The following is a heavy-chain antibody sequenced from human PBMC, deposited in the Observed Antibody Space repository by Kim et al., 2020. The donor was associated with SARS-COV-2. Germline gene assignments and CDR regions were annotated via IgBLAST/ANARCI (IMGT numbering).Heavy chain of an antibody. Sequence: SETLSLTCAVSGGSISSGGYSWSWIRQPPGKGLEWIGYIYHSGSTYYNPSLKSRVTISVDRSKNQFSLKLSSVTAADTAVYYCASITMVQGVIMGYAFD. J-gene: IGHJ3*02. D-gene: IGHD3-10*01. CDR1: GGSISSGGYS. V-gene: IGHV4-30-2*01. CDR2: IYHSGST. CDR3: ASITMVQGVIMGYAFD.